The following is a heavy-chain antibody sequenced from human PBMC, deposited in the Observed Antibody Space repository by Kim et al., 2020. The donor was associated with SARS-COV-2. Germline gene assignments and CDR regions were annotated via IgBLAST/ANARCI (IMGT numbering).Heavy chain of an antibody. J-gene: IGHJ4*02. V-gene: IGHV1-2*06. D-gene: IGHD3-3*01. CDR3: AREEGGVRFLEWLLYAPFDY. CDR2: INPNSGGT. Sequence: ASVKVSCKASGYTFTGYYMHWVRQAPGQGLEWMGRINPNSGGTNYAQKFQGRVTMTRDTSISTAYMELSRLRSDDTAVYYCAREEGGVRFLEWLLYAPFDYWGQGTLVTVSS. CDR1: GYTFTGYY.